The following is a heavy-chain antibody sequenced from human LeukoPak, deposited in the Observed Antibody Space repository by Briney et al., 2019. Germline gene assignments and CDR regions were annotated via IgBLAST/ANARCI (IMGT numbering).Heavy chain of an antibody. J-gene: IGHJ4*02. CDR1: TFTFSNSV. V-gene: IGHV3-30*04. Sequence: GGSLRLSCVPSTFTFSNSVMHWVRQAPGKGLGWVSGISIDGNGKYYADSVRGRITISRDNSKNTLYLEMNSLSAEDTAVYYCAKEVRTSGRAGIFGYWGQGTLVTVSS. CDR2: ISIDGNGK. D-gene: IGHD2-2*01. CDR3: AKEVRTSGRAGIFGY.